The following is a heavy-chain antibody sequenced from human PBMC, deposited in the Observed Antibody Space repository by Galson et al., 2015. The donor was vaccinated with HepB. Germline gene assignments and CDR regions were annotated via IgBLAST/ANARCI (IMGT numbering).Heavy chain of an antibody. CDR3: GADFDY. Sequence: SLRLSCAASGFTFSSYAMHWVRQAPGKGLEWVAVISYDGSNKYYADSVKGRFTISRDNSKNTLYLQMNSLRAEDTAVYYCGADFDYWGQGTLVTVSS. CDR1: GFTFSSYA. J-gene: IGHJ4*02. V-gene: IGHV3-30-3*01. CDR2: ISYDGSNK.